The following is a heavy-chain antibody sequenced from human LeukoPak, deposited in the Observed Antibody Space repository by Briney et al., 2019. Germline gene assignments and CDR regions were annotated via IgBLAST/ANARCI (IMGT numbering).Heavy chain of an antibody. J-gene: IGHJ4*02. V-gene: IGHV3-7*04. CDR3: ARVYYDYVWGSYRYCNFDY. CDR2: IKQGGSEK. CDR1: GFTFSKYW. Sequence: GGSLRLSCATSGFTFSKYWMSWVRQAPGKGLEWVANIKQGGSEKYYVDSVKGRFTISRDNAKNSLYLQMNSLRAEDTAVYYCARVYYDYVWGSYRYCNFDYWGQGTLVTVSS. D-gene: IGHD3-16*02.